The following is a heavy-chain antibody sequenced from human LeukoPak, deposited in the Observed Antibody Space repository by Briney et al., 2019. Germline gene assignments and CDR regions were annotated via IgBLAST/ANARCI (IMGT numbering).Heavy chain of an antibody. J-gene: IGHJ4*02. CDR3: AREGTYYYGSGSPIDY. Sequence: QTGGSLRLSCAASGFTFRNHWMSWVRQAPGKGLEWVANIELDGSQKYYVDSVKGRFTISRDNAKNSLYLQMNSLRAEDTAVYYCAREGTYYYGSGSPIDYWGQGTLVTVSS. CDR1: GFTFRNHW. D-gene: IGHD3-10*01. CDR2: IELDGSQK. V-gene: IGHV3-7*03.